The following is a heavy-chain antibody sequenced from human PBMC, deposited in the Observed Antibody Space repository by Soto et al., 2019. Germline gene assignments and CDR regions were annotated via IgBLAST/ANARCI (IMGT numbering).Heavy chain of an antibody. CDR1: TFPLSTYW. CDR2: IHRDEIEK. V-gene: IGHV3-7*01. CDR3: AGGNALDV. J-gene: IGHJ6*02. Sequence: PGGSLRLSCAASTFPLSTYWMTWVRQAPGKGLEWVANIHRDEIEKYYMDSVKGRFTISRDNAKNSLYLQMTSLRAEDTAVYYCAGGNALDVWGQGTTVTVSS.